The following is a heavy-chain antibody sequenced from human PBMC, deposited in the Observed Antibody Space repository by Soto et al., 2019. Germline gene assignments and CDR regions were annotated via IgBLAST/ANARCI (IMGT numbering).Heavy chain of an antibody. CDR1: GFTFSSYW. CDR3: ARDLRGGSSWYFRGPRGWFDP. Sequence: GGSLRLSCAASGFTFSSYWMSWVRQAPGKGLEWVANIKQDGSEKYYVDSVKGRFTISRDNAKNSLYLQMNSLRAEDTAVYYCARDLRGGSSWYFRGPRGWFDPCGQGTLVTVSS. D-gene: IGHD6-13*01. CDR2: IKQDGSEK. V-gene: IGHV3-7*01. J-gene: IGHJ5*02.